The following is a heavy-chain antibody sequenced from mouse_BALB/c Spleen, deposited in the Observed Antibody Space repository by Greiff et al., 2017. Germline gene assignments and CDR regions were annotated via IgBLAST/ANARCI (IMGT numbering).Heavy chain of an antibody. CDR1: GFTFSSYT. V-gene: IGHV5-6-4*01. Sequence: EVKLVESGGGLVKPGGSLKLSCAASGFTFSSYTMSWVRQTPEKRLEWVATISSGGSYTYYPDSVKGRFTISRDNAKNTLYLQMSSLKSEDTAMYYCTRDYGNYEGAMDYWGQGTSVTVSS. J-gene: IGHJ4*01. CDR2: ISSGGSYT. D-gene: IGHD2-1*01. CDR3: TRDYGNYEGAMDY.